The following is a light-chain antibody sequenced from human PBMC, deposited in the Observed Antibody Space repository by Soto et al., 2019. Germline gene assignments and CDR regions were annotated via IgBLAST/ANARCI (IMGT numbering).Light chain of an antibody. V-gene: IGLV2-8*01. J-gene: IGLJ3*02. Sequence: QSALTQPPSASGSPGQSVTISCTGTSSDVGAYNYVSWYQQHAGKAPKLVIYDVTNRPSGVTDRFSGSKSANTASLTVSGLPEEDEADYYCSSFASSNTWVFGGGTKVTVL. CDR1: SSDVGAYNY. CDR3: SSFASSNTWV. CDR2: DVT.